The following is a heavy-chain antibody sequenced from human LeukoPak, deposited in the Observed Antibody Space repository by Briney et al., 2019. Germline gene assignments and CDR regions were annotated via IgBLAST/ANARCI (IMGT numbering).Heavy chain of an antibody. J-gene: IGHJ3*02. Sequence: ASVKVSCKASGYTFTSYGISWVRQAPGQGLEWMGWISAYNGNTNYAQKLQGRVTMTTDTSTSTAYMELRSLRSGDTAVYYCARDYYDSSGYPAGAFDIWGQGTMVTVSS. V-gene: IGHV1-18*01. CDR1: GYTFTSYG. CDR2: ISAYNGNT. D-gene: IGHD3-22*01. CDR3: ARDYYDSSGYPAGAFDI.